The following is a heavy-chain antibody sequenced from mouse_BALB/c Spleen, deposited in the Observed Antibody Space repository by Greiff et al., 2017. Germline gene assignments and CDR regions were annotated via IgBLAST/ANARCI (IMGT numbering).Heavy chain of an antibody. Sequence: EVQLQQSGPELEKPGASVKISCKASGYSFTGYNMNWVKQSNGKSLEWIGKIDPYYGGTSYNQKFKSKATLTVDKSSSTAYMQLKSLTSEDSAVYYCARGKVVANCYAMDDWGQGTSVTVSS. CDR1: GYSFTGYN. CDR3: ARGKVVANCYAMDD. D-gene: IGHD1-1*01. CDR2: IDPYYGGT. J-gene: IGHJ4*01. V-gene: IGHV1-39*01.